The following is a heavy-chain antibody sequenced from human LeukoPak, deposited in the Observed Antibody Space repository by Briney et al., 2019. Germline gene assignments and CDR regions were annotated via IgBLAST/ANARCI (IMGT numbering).Heavy chain of an antibody. CDR3: ARHRAYDSGTYYRWFDP. V-gene: IGHV4-59*08. CDR2: IHGNGDT. D-gene: IGHD3-22*01. Sequence: ASETLSLTCTVSGVSISSFYWSWIRQPPGMGLEWIGYIHGNGDTYYNPSLKSRVTISVDTSKNQCSLKLTSVTAADTAVYYCARHRAYDSGTYYRWFDPWGPGTLVTVSS. J-gene: IGHJ5*02. CDR1: GVSISSFY.